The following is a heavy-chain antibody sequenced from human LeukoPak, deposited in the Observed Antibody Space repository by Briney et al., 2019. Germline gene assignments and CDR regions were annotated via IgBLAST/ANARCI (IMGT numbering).Heavy chain of an antibody. J-gene: IGHJ2*01. V-gene: IGHV4-4*07. D-gene: IGHD6-25*01. CDR3: ARAAAGASASYFVL. CDR1: DDPFSRHY. Sequence: SETLSLTCSVSDDPFSRHYWSWMRQPAGQAPEWIGRVHASGYTNFNPSFKSRVTMSVDPSNNQFSLVLTSVTPADTAVYYCARAAAGASASYFVLWGRGTLFTVSS. CDR2: VHASGYT.